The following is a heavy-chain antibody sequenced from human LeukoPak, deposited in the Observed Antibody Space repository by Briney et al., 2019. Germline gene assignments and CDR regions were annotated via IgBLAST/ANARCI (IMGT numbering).Heavy chain of an antibody. Sequence: GGSLRLSCAASGFSFSDYAMAWVRQAPGKGLQWVATISTGGGNTHYTDSVKGRFTISRDDSKNTPYLQMNSLRPEDTAIYYCAKDVGDIMFDYWGQGTLVTVSS. D-gene: IGHD3-9*01. CDR2: ISTGGGNT. V-gene: IGHV3-23*01. CDR1: GFSFSDYA. J-gene: IGHJ4*02. CDR3: AKDVGDIMFDY.